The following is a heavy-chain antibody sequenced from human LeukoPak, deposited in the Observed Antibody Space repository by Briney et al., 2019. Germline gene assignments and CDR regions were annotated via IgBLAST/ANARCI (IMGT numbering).Heavy chain of an antibody. CDR1: GFPFSTYA. J-gene: IGHJ4*02. CDR3: VSPLDY. CDR2: ITGSGGFT. V-gene: IGHV3-23*01. Sequence: GGSLRLSWAASGFPFSTYAMNWVSQAPGKGLEWVSVITGSGGFTQYADSVKGRFTISRDNSKNTVYLQMNSLRVEDTALYYCVSPLDYWGQGTLVTVSS.